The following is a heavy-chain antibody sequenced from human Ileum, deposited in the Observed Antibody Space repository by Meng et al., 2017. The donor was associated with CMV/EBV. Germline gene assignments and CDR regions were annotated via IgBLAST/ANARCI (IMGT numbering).Heavy chain of an antibody. Sequence: GSLRLSCAVYGGSFSGYYWSWIRQPPGKGLEWIGEINHSGSTNYNPSLKSRVTISVDTSKNQFSLKLSSVTAADTAVYYCARDKSRIQLWLGSYYYGMDVWGQGTTVTVSS. D-gene: IGHD5-18*01. CDR3: ARDKSRIQLWLGSYYYGMDV. J-gene: IGHJ6*02. CDR2: INHSGST. CDR1: GGSFSGYY. V-gene: IGHV4-34*01.